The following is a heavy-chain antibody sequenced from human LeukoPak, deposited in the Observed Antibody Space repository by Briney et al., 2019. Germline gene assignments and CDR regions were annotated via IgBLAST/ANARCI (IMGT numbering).Heavy chain of an antibody. Sequence: SETLSLTCAVSGYSISSGYYWGWIRQPPGKGLEWIGSIYRSGSTYYNPSLKSRVTISVDTSKNQFSLQVSSVTAADTAVYYCARTGTGYYFDYWGQGTPVTVSS. CDR3: ARTGTGYYFDY. CDR2: IYRSGST. J-gene: IGHJ4*02. D-gene: IGHD1-14*01. V-gene: IGHV4-38-2*01. CDR1: GYSISSGYY.